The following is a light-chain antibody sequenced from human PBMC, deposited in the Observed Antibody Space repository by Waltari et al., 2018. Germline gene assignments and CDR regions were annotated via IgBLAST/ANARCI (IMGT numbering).Light chain of an antibody. V-gene: IGKV2-28*01. J-gene: IGKJ4*01. CDR1: PSLLHSNGYNY. CDR3: MQALQAPLT. CDR2: LGS. Sequence: DIVMTQSPLSLPVTPGEPASISFSSRPSLLHSNGYNYLDWYLQKPGQSPQLLIYLGSNRASGVPDRFSGSGSGTDFTLKISRVEAEDVGVYYCMQALQAPLTFGGGTKVEIK.